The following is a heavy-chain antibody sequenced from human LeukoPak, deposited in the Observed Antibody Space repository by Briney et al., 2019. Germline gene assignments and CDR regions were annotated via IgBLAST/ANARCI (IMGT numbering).Heavy chain of an antibody. Sequence: PSETLSLTCTVSGGPISSYYWRWIRQPPGKGLEWIGYIYYSWSTNHNPPLKGRVSISVDTSKTQFSLKLSSVTAADAAVYYCARGWGYGDSPFQRWGEGTVVAVSS. D-gene: IGHD4-17*01. J-gene: IGHJ1*01. CDR3: ARGWGYGDSPFQR. CDR1: GGPISSYY. V-gene: IGHV4-59*01. CDR2: IYYSWST.